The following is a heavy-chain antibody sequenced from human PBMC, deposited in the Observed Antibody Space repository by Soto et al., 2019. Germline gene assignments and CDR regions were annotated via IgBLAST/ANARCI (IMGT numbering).Heavy chain of an antibody. CDR2: ISYDGSNK. J-gene: IGHJ4*02. CDR3: AKERIAVACTLDY. CDR1: GFTFSSYG. V-gene: IGHV3-30*18. D-gene: IGHD6-19*01. Sequence: QVQLVESGGGVVQPGRSLRLSCAASGFTFSSYGMHWVRQAPGKGLEWVAVISYDGSNKYYADSVKGRFTISRDNSKNTLYLQMNSLRAEDTAVYYCAKERIAVACTLDYWGQGTLVTVSS.